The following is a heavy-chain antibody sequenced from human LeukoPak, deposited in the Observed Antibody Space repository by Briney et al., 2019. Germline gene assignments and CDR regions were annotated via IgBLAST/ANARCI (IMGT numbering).Heavy chain of an antibody. CDR3: ARDSGIKSYYYYGMDA. D-gene: IGHD3-10*01. CDR1: GFTFNTND. CDR2: INGGGSHT. J-gene: IGHJ6*02. V-gene: IGHV3-23*01. Sequence: GGSLRLSCEVSGFTFNTNDMNWVRQAPGKGLEWVSAINGGGSHTYYADSVKGRFTISRDNSKNTLYLQMNSLRAEDTAVYYCARDSGIKSYYYYGMDAWGQGTTVTVSS.